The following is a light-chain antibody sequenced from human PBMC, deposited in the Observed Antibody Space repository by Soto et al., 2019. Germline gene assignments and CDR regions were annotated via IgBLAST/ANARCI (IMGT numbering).Light chain of an antibody. V-gene: IGLV1-36*01. Sequence: QSVLTQPPSVSDAPRQRVSISCSGTYSNIGNNAVNWYQHVPGKAPKLLIYYDDLVPSGVSDRFSGSKSGTSASLAISGLQSEDEADYYCAVWDDSLNGVVFGGGTKLTVL. J-gene: IGLJ2*01. CDR3: AVWDDSLNGVV. CDR2: YDD. CDR1: YSNIGNNA.